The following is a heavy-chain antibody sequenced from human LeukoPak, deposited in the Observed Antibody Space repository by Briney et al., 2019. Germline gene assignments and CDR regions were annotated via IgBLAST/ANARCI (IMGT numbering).Heavy chain of an antibody. CDR3: AKGTYWNEDS. Sequence: ETLSLTCTVSGGSISSGDYYWSWIRQAPGKGLEWVSAISGSGISTYYADSVKGRFTISRNNSKNTLYLQMNSLRAEDTAVYYCAKGTYWNEDSWGQGTLVTVSS. J-gene: IGHJ4*02. D-gene: IGHD1-1*01. V-gene: IGHV3-23*01. CDR1: GGSISSGDYY. CDR2: ISGSGIST.